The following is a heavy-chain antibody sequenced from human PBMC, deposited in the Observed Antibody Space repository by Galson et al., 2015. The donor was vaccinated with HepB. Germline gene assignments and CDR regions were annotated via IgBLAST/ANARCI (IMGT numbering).Heavy chain of an antibody. CDR3: ASLFSSGWYEDEGYYYFYGMDV. V-gene: IGHV3-21*01. D-gene: IGHD6-19*01. CDR2: ISSSSSYI. CDR1: GFTFSSYS. J-gene: IGHJ6*02. Sequence: SLRLSCAASGFTFSSYSMNWVRQAPGKGLEWVSSISSSSSYIYYADSVKGRFTISRDNAKNSLYLQMNSLRAEDTAVYYCASLFSSGWYEDEGYYYFYGMDVWGQGTTVTVSS.